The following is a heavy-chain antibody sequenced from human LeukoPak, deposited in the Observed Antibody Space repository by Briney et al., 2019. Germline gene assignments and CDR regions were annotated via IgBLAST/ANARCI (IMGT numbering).Heavy chain of an antibody. CDR3: YTTSGGRPH. CDR1: GVSISSSGYY. Sequence: SEALCLTCTVSGVSISSSGYYWGWIRQPPGKGLEWIGSMYYSGSTNYNPSVKSRVTISADTSRNQFSLNLSSVTAADTAVYYCYTTSGGRPHWGQGTLVTVSS. J-gene: IGHJ4*02. V-gene: IGHV4-39*01. CDR2: MYYSGST. D-gene: IGHD2-2*02.